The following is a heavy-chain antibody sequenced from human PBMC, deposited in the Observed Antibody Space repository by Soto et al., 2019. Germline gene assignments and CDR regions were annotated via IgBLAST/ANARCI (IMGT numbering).Heavy chain of an antibody. CDR3: ARLPTDDDYYYGMDV. J-gene: IGHJ6*02. D-gene: IGHD4-4*01. V-gene: IGHV5-51*01. Sequence: HGESLKISCKGSGYSFTSYWIGWVRQMPGKGLEWMGIIYPGDSDTRYSPSFQGQVTIPADKSISTAYLQWSSLKASDTAMYYCARLPTDDDYYYGMDVWGQGTTVTVSS. CDR1: GYSFTSYW. CDR2: IYPGDSDT.